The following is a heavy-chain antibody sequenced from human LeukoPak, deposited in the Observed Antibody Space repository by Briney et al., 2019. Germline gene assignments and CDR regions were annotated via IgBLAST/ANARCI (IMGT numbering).Heavy chain of an antibody. CDR2: ISYDGSNK. D-gene: IGHD1-14*01. Sequence: GGSLRLSCAASGFTFSSYAVHWVRQAPGKGLEWVAVISYDGSNKYYADSVKGRFTISRDNSKNTLYLQMNSLRAEDTAVYYCASSDTGYFDYWGQGTLVTVSS. CDR1: GFTFSSYA. CDR3: ASSDTGYFDY. J-gene: IGHJ4*02. V-gene: IGHV3-30*04.